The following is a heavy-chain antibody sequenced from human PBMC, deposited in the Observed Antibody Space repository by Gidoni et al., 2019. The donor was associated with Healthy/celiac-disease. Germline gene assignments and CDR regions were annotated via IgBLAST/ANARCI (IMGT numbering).Heavy chain of an antibody. Sequence: QVQLVESGGGVVKPGGSLRRSCAASGVTSSDYYMSWIRQAPGKGLEWVSYISSSSSYTNYAVSVKCRFTISRDNAKNSLYLQMNSLRAEDTAVYYCARGCSSTSCNCDYWGQGTLVTVSS. D-gene: IGHD2-2*01. V-gene: IGHV3-11*06. CDR3: ARGCSSTSCNCDY. CDR2: ISSSSSYT. CDR1: GVTSSDYY. J-gene: IGHJ4*02.